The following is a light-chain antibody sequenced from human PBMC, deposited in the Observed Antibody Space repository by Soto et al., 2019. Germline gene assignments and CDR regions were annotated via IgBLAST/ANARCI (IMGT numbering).Light chain of an antibody. CDR2: EVS. Sequence: QSALTQPASVSGSPGKSITISCTGTSSDVGDYNYVSWYQQHPGKAPKLMIYEVSNRPSGVSNRFSGSKSGNTASLTISGLQAEDEADYYCSSYTSSSTYVFGTGTKLTVL. CDR1: SSDVGDYNY. V-gene: IGLV2-14*01. J-gene: IGLJ1*01. CDR3: SSYTSSSTYV.